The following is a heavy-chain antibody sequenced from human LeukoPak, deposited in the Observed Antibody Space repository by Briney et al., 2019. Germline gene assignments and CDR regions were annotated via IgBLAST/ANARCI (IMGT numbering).Heavy chain of an antibody. D-gene: IGHD2-2*01. Sequence: SETLSLTCTVSGGSISSYYWSWIRQPPGKGLEWIGYIYYSGSTNYNPSLKSRVTISVDTSKNQLSLKLSSVTAADTAVYYCARDQRYCSSTSCYGRYFDLWGRGTLVTVSS. CDR2: IYYSGST. CDR1: GGSISSYY. CDR3: ARDQRYCSSTSCYGRYFDL. V-gene: IGHV4-59*01. J-gene: IGHJ2*01.